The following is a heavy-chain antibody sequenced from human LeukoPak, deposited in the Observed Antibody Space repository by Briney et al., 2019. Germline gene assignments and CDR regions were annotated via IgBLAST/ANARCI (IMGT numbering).Heavy chain of an antibody. J-gene: IGHJ5*02. CDR3: ARHSSVVRGWFDP. V-gene: IGHV4-4*09. CDR1: GGSISSYY. D-gene: IGHD2-15*01. Sequence: PSETLSLTCTVSGGSISSYYWSWIRQPPGKGLEWIWYIYSSGSTNYNPSLKSRVTISVDTSKNQFSLNLTSVTAADTALYYCARHSSVVRGWFDPWGQGTRVTVSS. CDR2: IYSSGST.